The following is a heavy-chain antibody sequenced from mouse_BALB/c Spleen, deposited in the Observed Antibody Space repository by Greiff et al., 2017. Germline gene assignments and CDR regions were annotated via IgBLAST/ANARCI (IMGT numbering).Heavy chain of an antibody. CDR3: AKYRYDRYYAMDY. CDR1: GFSLTSYG. D-gene: IGHD2-14*01. V-gene: IGHV2-2*02. CDR2: IWSGGST. J-gene: IGHJ4*01. Sequence: VQVVESGPGLVQPSQSLSITCTVSGFSLTSYGVHWVRQSPGKGLEWLGVIWSGGSTDYNAAFISRLSISKDNSKSQVFFKMNSLQANDTAIYYCAKYRYDRYYAMDYWGQGTSVTVSS.